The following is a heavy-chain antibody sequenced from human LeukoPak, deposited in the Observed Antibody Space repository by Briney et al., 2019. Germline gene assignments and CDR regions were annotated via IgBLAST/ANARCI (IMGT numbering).Heavy chain of an antibody. CDR1: GFTFSDYY. CDR2: ISGSSAYT. D-gene: IGHD3-3*01. V-gene: IGHV3-11*06. Sequence: PGGSLRLSCAASGFTFSDYYMSWVRQAPGKGLELISYISGSSAYTKTADSAKGRFTISRDNAKNTLHLQMNSLRAEDTAVYYCAREQAPGVENFYLGLDVWGKGTTVTVSS. J-gene: IGHJ6*04. CDR3: AREQAPGVENFYLGLDV.